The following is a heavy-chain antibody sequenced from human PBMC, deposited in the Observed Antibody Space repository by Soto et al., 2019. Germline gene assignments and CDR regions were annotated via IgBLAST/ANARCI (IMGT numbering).Heavy chain of an antibody. CDR2: IYYSGST. Sequence: SETLSLTCTVSGGSISSGGYYWSWIRQHPGKGLEWIGYIYYSGSTYYNPSLKSRVTISVDTSKNQFSLKLSSVTAADTAVYYCARAPIAADANWFDPWGQGTLVTSPQ. CDR3: ARAPIAADANWFDP. V-gene: IGHV4-31*03. CDR1: GGSISSGGYY. J-gene: IGHJ5*02. D-gene: IGHD6-13*01.